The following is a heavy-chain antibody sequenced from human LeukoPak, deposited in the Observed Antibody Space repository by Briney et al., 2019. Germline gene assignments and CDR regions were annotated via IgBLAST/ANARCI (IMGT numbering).Heavy chain of an antibody. V-gene: IGHV3-73*01. CDR2: IRSKPQIYAT. CDR3: TRVGPSTVVDY. CDR1: GFTFSDSA. Sequence: PGGSLRLSCAASGFTFSDSAIHWVRQASGKGLEWVGRIRSKPQIYATAYDESLKGRFTISRDDSKNTAYLQMSSLKIEDTAVYYCTRVGPSTVVDYWGQGTQVTVSS. D-gene: IGHD1-26*01. J-gene: IGHJ4*02.